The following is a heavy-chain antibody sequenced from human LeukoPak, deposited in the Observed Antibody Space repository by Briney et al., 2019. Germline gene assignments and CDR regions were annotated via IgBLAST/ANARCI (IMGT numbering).Heavy chain of an antibody. Sequence: PGGSLRLSCAASGFTFSNCAMHWVRQAPGKGLEWVAFISYDGNNKYYADSVKGRFTISRDNSKNTLYLQVNNLRAEDTAVYYCARGPNSNWSGLDFWGQGTLLTVSS. CDR2: ISYDGNNK. D-gene: IGHD6-6*01. V-gene: IGHV3-30-3*01. J-gene: IGHJ4*02. CDR3: ARGPNSNWSGLDF. CDR1: GFTFSNCA.